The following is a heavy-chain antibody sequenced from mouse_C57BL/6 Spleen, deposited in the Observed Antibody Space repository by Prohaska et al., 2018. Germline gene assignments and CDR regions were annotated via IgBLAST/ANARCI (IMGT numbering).Heavy chain of an antibody. CDR3: ARGGTGFAY. Sequence: EVQLVESGGGLVKPGGSLKLSCAASGFTFSDYGMHWVRQAPEKGLEWVAYISSGSSTIYYADTVKGRFTSARDNAKNTLFLQMTSLRSEETAMYYCARGGTGFAYWGQGTLVTVSA. V-gene: IGHV5-17*01. D-gene: IGHD3-3*01. J-gene: IGHJ3*01. CDR1: GFTFSDYG. CDR2: ISSGSSTI.